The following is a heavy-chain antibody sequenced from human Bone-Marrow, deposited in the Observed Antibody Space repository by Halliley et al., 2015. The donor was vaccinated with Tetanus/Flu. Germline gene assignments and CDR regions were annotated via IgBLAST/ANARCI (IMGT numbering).Heavy chain of an antibody. V-gene: IGHV4-39*01. CDR1: DGSIPSKNYF. CDR3: AGGWFGEFTGPREYFDY. J-gene: IGHJ4*02. Sequence: TLSLTCNVSDGSIPSKNYFWAWVRQPPGKGLECIGSIYFTGSTFYNPSLDSRISISIDTSKSQISLRLTSVTATDTAVYFCAGGWFGEFTGPREYFDYWGQGILVTVSS. D-gene: IGHD3-10*01. CDR2: IYFTGST.